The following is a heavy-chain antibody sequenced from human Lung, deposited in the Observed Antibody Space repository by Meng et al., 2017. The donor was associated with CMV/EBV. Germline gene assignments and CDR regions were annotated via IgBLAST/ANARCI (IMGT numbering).Heavy chain of an antibody. CDR3: ARGPSRPHLDY. CDR2: IFYSGSP. J-gene: IGHJ4*02. CDR1: GGSLNSGNYY. D-gene: IGHD2-2*01. V-gene: IGHV4-30-4*08. Sequence: TLSLXCTVSGGSLNSGNYYWNWIRQPPGKGLEWIGYIFYSGSPYYNPSLESRVTISVDTSKNQFSLRLTSVTAADTAIYYCARGPSRPHLDYWGQGTLVTVSS.